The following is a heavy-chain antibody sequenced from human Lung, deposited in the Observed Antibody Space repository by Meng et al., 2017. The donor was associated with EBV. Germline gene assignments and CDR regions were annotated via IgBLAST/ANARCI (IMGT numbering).Heavy chain of an antibody. CDR3: ARAVDTGYFDY. D-gene: IGHD5-18*01. V-gene: IGHV4-31*01. CDR1: CVSISSGGHY. J-gene: IGHJ4*02. Sequence: QVKRTDPGPGLLKPSQTLSLTCTVSCVSISSGGHYWSWIRQHPGKSLELIGYIYYSGSTYYNPSLKSLVSISVDTSNNQFSLKLSSVTAADTAVYYCARAVDTGYFDYWGQGTLVTVSS. CDR2: IYYSGST.